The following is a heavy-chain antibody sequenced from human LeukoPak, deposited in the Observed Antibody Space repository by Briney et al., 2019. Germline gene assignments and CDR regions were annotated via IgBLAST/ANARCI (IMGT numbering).Heavy chain of an antibody. Sequence: PWGSLRLSCAASGFTFSSYGMSRVRQAPGKGLEWVSAISGSGGSTYYADSVKGRFTISRDNSKNTLCLQMNSLRAEDTAVYYRAKSGPGGWYEGFDYWGRGTLVTVSS. CDR2: ISGSGGST. D-gene: IGHD6-19*01. CDR1: GFTFSSYG. CDR3: AKSGPGGWYEGFDY. J-gene: IGHJ4*02. V-gene: IGHV3-23*01.